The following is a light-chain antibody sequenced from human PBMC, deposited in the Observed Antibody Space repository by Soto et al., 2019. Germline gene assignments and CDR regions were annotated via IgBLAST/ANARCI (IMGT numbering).Light chain of an antibody. Sequence: EIVMTQSPATLSVSPGERATLSCRASQSVSSNLAGYQQKPGQAPRLLIYGASTRATGIPARFNGSGSGTEFTLTISSLQSEDFAVYYCQQYNNWPPMYTFGQGTKLEIK. J-gene: IGKJ2*01. V-gene: IGKV3-15*01. CDR1: QSVSSN. CDR2: GAS. CDR3: QQYNNWPPMYT.